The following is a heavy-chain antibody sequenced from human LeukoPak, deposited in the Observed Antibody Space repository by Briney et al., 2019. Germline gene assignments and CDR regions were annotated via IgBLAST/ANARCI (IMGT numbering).Heavy chain of an antibody. Sequence: KTGGSLRLSCAASGFTFSDYYMSWIRQAPGKGLEWVSYISSSGSTIYYADSVKGRFTISRDNSKNTLYLQMNSLRAEDTAVYYCARESAQWLVFDYWGQGTLVTVSS. V-gene: IGHV3-11*04. CDR2: ISSSGSTI. D-gene: IGHD6-19*01. CDR1: GFTFSDYY. J-gene: IGHJ4*02. CDR3: ARESAQWLVFDY.